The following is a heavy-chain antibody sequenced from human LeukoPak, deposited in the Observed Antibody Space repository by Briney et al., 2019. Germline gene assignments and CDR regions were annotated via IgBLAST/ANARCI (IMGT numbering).Heavy chain of an antibody. V-gene: IGHV3-20*04. J-gene: IGHJ3*01. CDR1: GFTFDDYA. Sequence: GGSLRLSCAASGFTFDDYAMSWVRQAPGKGLEWVSGINWNGGSTAYADSVKGRFTISRDNAKNSLYLQMNSLRAEDTALYYCARDLVGTNPDSFDVWSQGTMVTVSS. D-gene: IGHD1-1*01. CDR2: INWNGGST. CDR3: ARDLVGTNPDSFDV.